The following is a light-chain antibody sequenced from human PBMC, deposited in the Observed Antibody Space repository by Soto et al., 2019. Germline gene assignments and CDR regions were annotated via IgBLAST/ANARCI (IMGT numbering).Light chain of an antibody. J-gene: IGKJ4*01. V-gene: IGKV3D-11*02. CDR3: QQRSNWQGAT. CDR1: RSVSVN. CDR2: DAS. Sequence: EVGMTQSPATLSVTPGERVTLSCRASRSVSVNLAWYQQRPGQAPRLLIYDASNRATGIPARFSGSGSGTDFTLTISSLEPEDFAVYYCQQRSNWQGATFGGGTKVDIK.